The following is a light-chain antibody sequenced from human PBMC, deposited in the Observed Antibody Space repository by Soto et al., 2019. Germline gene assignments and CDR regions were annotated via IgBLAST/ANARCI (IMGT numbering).Light chain of an antibody. Sequence: DIQMTQSPSSLSASVGDRVTITCQASQDISNSLAWFQQKPGRVPKRLIYGASTLQSWAPSRFSGSASGAAFTLTISSLQPEDFATYYCLQYNSYPFTFGGGTKVDIK. CDR2: GAS. V-gene: IGKV1-17*03. J-gene: IGKJ4*01. CDR3: LQYNSYPFT. CDR1: QDISNS.